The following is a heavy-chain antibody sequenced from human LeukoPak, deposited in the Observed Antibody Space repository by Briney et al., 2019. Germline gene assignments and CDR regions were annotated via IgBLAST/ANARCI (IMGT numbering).Heavy chain of an antibody. Sequence: GGSLRLSCAASGFMSSSNWMSWVRLAPGKGLEWVANIKEDGTETYYVDSVKGRFTISRDNAKNSLYLQMNSLRVEDTAVYYCAKEGRSLQTYWGQGTLVTVSS. CDR2: IKEDGTET. J-gene: IGHJ4*02. D-gene: IGHD5-24*01. CDR3: AKEGRSLQTY. V-gene: IGHV3-7*03. CDR1: GFMSSSNW.